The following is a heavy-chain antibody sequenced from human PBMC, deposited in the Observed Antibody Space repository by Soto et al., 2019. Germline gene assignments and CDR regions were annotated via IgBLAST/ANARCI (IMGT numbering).Heavy chain of an antibody. CDR3: TTDREVGPTRRGDP. D-gene: IGHD1-26*01. CDR1: GFTFSNAW. V-gene: IGHV3-15*01. Sequence: EVQLVESGGGLVKPGGSLRLSCAASGFTFSNAWMSWVRQASGKGLEWVGRIKSKTDGGTTDYAAPVKGRFTISRDDSKNTLYLQMNSLKTEDTAVYYCTTDREVGPTRRGDPWGQGTLVTVSS. J-gene: IGHJ5*02. CDR2: IKSKTDGGTT.